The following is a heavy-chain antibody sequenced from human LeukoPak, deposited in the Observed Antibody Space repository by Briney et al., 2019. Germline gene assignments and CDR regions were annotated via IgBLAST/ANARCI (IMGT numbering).Heavy chain of an antibody. J-gene: IGHJ4*02. D-gene: IGHD6-13*01. Sequence: SETLSLTCTVSGGSICRDYWSWIRQPPGKELEWIGYTYNSGSTNYNPSLKSRVTISVDMSKNQFSLRLSSVTAADTALYHCVKGRSWAAGFFDYWGQGTRVTVSS. CDR2: TYNSGST. V-gene: IGHV4-59*01. CDR1: GGSICRDY. CDR3: VKGRSWAAGFFDY.